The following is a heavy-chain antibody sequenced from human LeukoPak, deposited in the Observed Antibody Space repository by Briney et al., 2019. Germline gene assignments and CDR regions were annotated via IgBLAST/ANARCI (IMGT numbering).Heavy chain of an antibody. J-gene: IGHJ4*02. Sequence: GGSLRLSCAASGFTFSSYGMHWVRQAPGKGLEWVAVISYDGSNKYYADSVKGRFTISRDNSKNTLYLQMNSLRAEDTAVYYCAKGGYYDSSGYIGYWGQGTLVTVSS. D-gene: IGHD3-22*01. V-gene: IGHV3-30*18. CDR3: AKGGYYDSSGYIGY. CDR2: ISYDGSNK. CDR1: GFTFSSYG.